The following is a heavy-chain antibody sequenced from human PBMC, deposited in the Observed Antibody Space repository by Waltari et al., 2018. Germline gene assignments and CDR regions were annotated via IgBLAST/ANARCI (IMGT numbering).Heavy chain of an antibody. D-gene: IGHD6-19*01. CDR2: TWNDGTNK. V-gene: IGHV3-33*01. CDR1: GFIFNSFG. CDR3: ARDRYSNVWGGFDF. Sequence: QVQLLESGGGVVQPGTSLRLSCAASGFIFNSFGMHWVRQAPGRGIEGGAGTWNDGTNKYYADSVKGRFTISRDNSKNMFFLHMNSLRAEDTAIFYCARDRYSNVWGGFDFWGQGALVTVSS. J-gene: IGHJ4*02.